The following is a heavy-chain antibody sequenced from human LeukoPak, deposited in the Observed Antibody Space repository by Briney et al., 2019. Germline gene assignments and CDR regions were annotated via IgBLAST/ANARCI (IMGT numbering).Heavy chain of an antibody. CDR3: AKRRGLELLYYYYMDV. CDR2: ISGSGGST. J-gene: IGHJ6*03. Sequence: PGGSLRLSCAASGFTFSSYGMSWVRQAPGKGLEWVSDISGSGGSTYYADSVKGRFTISRDNSKNTLYLQMNSLRAEDTAVYYCAKRRGLELLYYYYMDVWGKGTTVTVSS. V-gene: IGHV3-23*01. CDR1: GFTFSSYG. D-gene: IGHD1-7*01.